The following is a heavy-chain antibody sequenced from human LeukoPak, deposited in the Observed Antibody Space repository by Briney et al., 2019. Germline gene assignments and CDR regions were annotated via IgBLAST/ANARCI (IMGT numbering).Heavy chain of an antibody. CDR1: GDTFSRYA. V-gene: IGHV1-69*06. Sequence: GASVKVSCKASGDTFSRYALSWVRQAPGQGLEWMGGIFTVFGTTHYAKDLQGRVTITADKSTNTVYMELTSLRSEDTAIYYCARAKVSGYPTYWYFDLWGRSTLVTVSS. J-gene: IGHJ2*01. CDR3: ARAKVSGYPTYWYFDL. CDR2: IFTVFGTT. D-gene: IGHD3-9*01.